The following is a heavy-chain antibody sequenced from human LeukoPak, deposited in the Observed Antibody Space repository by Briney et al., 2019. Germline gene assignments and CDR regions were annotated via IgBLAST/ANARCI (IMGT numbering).Heavy chain of an antibody. CDR1: GGSISSYY. D-gene: IGHD1-7*01. CDR2: IYYSWST. Sequence: PSETLSLTCTVSGGSISSYYWSWIRQPPGKGLEWIGYIYYSWSTNYNPSLKSRVTTSVDTSKNQFSLKLSSVTAADTAVYYCARDGSGITGTTPFDPWGQGTLVTVSS. V-gene: IGHV4-59*01. J-gene: IGHJ5*02. CDR3: ARDGSGITGTTPFDP.